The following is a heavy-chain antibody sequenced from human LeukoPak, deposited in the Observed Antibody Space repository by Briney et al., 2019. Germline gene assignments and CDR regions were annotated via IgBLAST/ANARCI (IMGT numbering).Heavy chain of an antibody. CDR1: GDSIIGGDYY. V-gene: IGHV4-30-4*01. CDR2: VFYSGST. J-gene: IGHJ6*03. D-gene: IGHD6-19*01. Sequence: PSQTLSLTCTVSGDSIIGGDYYWNWLRQPPGKGLEWIGYVFYSGSTYYNPSLKSRITISVDTSKNQFSLKLSSVTAADTAVYYCAREDSSGPYYYYYMDVWGKGTTVTVSS. CDR3: AREDSSGPYYYYYMDV.